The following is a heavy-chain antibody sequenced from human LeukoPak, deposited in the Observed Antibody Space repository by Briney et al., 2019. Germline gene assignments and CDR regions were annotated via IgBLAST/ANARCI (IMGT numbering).Heavy chain of an antibody. J-gene: IGHJ4*02. Sequence: PGRSLRLSCAASGFTFSNAWMSWVRQAPGKGLEWVGRIKSKTDGGTTDYAAPVKGRFTISRDDSKNTLYLQMNSLISDDTAVYYCTTSVAVTSIDSWGQGTLVTVSS. CDR3: TTSVAVTSIDS. CDR2: IKSKTDGGTT. V-gene: IGHV3-15*01. D-gene: IGHD2-21*02. CDR1: GFTFSNAW.